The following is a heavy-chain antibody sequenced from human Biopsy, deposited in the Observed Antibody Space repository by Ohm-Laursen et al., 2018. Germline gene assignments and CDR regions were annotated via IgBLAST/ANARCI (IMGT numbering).Heavy chain of an antibody. CDR1: GFTFSGFS. CDR3: ARDGEAKYCKHGVCPSDF. CDR2: ISASGNNI. Sequence: GSLRLSCTASGFTFSGFSMNWVRQAPGKGPEWVSSISASGNNIYYTDSVKGRFTVSRDNGKNSVYLQMNSLRVEDTAVYYCARDGEAKYCKHGVCPSDFWGQGTLVTVSS. V-gene: IGHV3-21*01. D-gene: IGHD2-8*01. J-gene: IGHJ4*02.